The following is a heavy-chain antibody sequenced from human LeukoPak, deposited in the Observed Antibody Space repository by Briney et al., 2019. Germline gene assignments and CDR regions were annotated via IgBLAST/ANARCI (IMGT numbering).Heavy chain of an antibody. Sequence: SETLSLTCTVSGGSIGSSSYYWGWIRQPPGKGLEWIGNIYYSGSTYFNPSLKSRVTISVDTSKNQFSLKLSAVTAADTAVYYCASVRRGFGESSKYYSYYYMDVWGNGTTVTISS. CDR2: IYYSGST. V-gene: IGHV4-39*01. D-gene: IGHD3-10*01. J-gene: IGHJ6*03. CDR3: ASVRRGFGESSKYYSYYYMDV. CDR1: GGSIGSSSYY.